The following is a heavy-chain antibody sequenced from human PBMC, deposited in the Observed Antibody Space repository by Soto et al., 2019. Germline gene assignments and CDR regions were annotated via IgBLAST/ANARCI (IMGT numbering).Heavy chain of an antibody. CDR1: GFMFSSFA. Sequence: YLRLYCAGSGFMFSSFAMTWVRQAPWKGLEWVSTTRSNGEHTYYADSVKGRFTVSRDNSKNTLFLEMSSLRAEDSAIYYCAKDSKSVSVSAARVYGMDVWGQGTTVTVSS. V-gene: IGHV3-23*01. CDR3: AKDSKSVSVSAARVYGMDV. D-gene: IGHD2-2*01. J-gene: IGHJ6*02. CDR2: TRSNGEHT.